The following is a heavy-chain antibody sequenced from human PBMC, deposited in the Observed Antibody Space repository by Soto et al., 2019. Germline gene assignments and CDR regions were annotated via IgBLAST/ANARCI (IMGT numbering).Heavy chain of an antibody. CDR2: ISYDGDNE. D-gene: IGHD2-2*01. CDR1: GFSFSNYA. V-gene: IGHV3-30*18. J-gene: IGHJ4*02. CDR3: AKDGGPVYCNSPGWSAKHFDD. Sequence: QVQLVESGGGVVQPGRSLRLSCAASGFSFSNYAMHWVRQAPGKGLEWLAIISYDGDNEYYADSVRGRFTISRDNSKKPLYLQRTNLRHEETAVYYCAKDGGPVYCNSPGWSAKHFDDWGKGTLVTVS.